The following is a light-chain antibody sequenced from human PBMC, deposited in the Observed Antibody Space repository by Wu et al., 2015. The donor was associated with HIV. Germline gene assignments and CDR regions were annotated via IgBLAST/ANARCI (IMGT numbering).Light chain of an antibody. CDR1: QTVSKSN. CDR2: GAS. Sequence: EIVLTQSPGTVSLSPGERATLSCRASQTVSKSNLAWYQQKPGQAPRLLIYGASTRATGIPARFSGSGSGTEFTLTISSLQSEDFAVYYCQQYNKWPPRSFGQGTKLEIK. J-gene: IGKJ2*03. V-gene: IGKV3-15*01. CDR3: QQYNKWPPRS.